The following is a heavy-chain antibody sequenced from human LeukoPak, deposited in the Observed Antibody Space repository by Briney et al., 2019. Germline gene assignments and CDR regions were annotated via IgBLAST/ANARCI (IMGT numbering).Heavy chain of an antibody. CDR1: GFTVSNNY. CDR3: VRKSQDFNAAFDI. V-gene: IGHV3-53*01. J-gene: IGHJ3*02. CDR2: TYSDGNT. Sequence: GGSLRLSCAASGFTVSNNYMSWVRQAPGKGLEWVSITYSDGNTNYAVSVKGRFTISRDTSQNTLSLQMNSLRAEDTAVYYCVRKSQDFNAAFDIWGQGTVVTVSS. D-gene: IGHD3/OR15-3a*01.